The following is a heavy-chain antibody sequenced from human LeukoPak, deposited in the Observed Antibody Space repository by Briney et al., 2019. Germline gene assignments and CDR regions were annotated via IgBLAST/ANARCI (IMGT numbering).Heavy chain of an antibody. CDR3: ARARVEGAYDYFDY. J-gene: IGHJ4*02. D-gene: IGHD3-22*01. CDR2: MYASGAS. CDR1: GLSVSSNY. V-gene: IGHV3-66*01. Sequence: PGGSLRLSCAGSGLSVSSNYMGWVRQAPGKGLEWVSIMYASGASYYTDSAKGRFTVSRDSSENTLYLQMNSLRAEDTAVYYCARARVEGAYDYFDYWGQGSQVTVSS.